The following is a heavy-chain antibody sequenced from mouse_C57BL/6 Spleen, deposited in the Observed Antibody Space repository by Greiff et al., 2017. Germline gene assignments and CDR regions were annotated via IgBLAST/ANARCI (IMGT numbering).Heavy chain of an antibody. Sequence: EVKLQESGPGLVKPSQSLSLTCSVTGYSITSGYYWNWIRQFPGNKLEWMGYISYDGSNNYNPSLKNRISITRDTSKNQFFLKLHSVTTEDTATYYCARGGAYGYDDAMDYWRQGTSVTVSS. J-gene: IGHJ4*01. CDR3: ARGGAYGYDDAMDY. CDR2: ISYDGSN. CDR1: GYSITSGYY. V-gene: IGHV3-6*01. D-gene: IGHD2-2*01.